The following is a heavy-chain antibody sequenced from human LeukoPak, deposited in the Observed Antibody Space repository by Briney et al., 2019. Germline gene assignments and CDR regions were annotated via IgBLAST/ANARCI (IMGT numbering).Heavy chain of an antibody. CDR1: GFTFSRYG. V-gene: IGHV3-33*01. Sequence: GGSLRLSCVASGFTFSRYGIHWVRQPPGKGLEWVAVIRYDGSAYSYADSVKGRFTISRDNSKNTLYLQMSSLRAGDTAVYFCARDVWFGDYRWFDPWGQGTLVIVSS. J-gene: IGHJ5*02. CDR3: ARDVWFGDYRWFDP. D-gene: IGHD3-10*01. CDR2: IRYDGSAY.